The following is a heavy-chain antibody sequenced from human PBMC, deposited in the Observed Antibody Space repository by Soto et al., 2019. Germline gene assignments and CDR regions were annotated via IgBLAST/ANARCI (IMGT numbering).Heavy chain of an antibody. V-gene: IGHV3-21*01. CDR1: GFTFSSYS. CDR3: AREGEGVVVPAAIDYYYGMDV. CDR2: ISSSSSYI. J-gene: IGHJ6*02. Sequence: GGSLRLSCAASGFTFSSYSMNWVRQAPGKGLEWVSSISSSSSYIYYADSVKGRFTIYRDNAKNSLYLQVNSLRAEDTAVYYCAREGEGVVVPAAIDYYYGMDVWGQGTTVTVSS. D-gene: IGHD2-2*02.